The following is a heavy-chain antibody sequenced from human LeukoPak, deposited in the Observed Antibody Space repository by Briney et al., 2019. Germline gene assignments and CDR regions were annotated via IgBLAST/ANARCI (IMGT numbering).Heavy chain of an antibody. CDR2: ISGSGGST. Sequence: GGSLRLSCAASGFTFSSYAMSWVRQAPGKGLEWVSAISGSGGSTYYADSVKGRFTISRDNSKNTLYLQMNSLRAEDTAVYYCVPHTIFGGDDYWGQGTLVTVSS. V-gene: IGHV3-23*01. J-gene: IGHJ4*02. CDR3: VPHTIFGGDDY. CDR1: GFTFSSYA. D-gene: IGHD3-3*01.